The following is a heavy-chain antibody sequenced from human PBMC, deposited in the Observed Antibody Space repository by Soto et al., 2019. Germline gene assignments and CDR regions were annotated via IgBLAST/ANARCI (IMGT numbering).Heavy chain of an antibody. D-gene: IGHD3-22*01. Sequence: QVQLQESGPGLVKPSGTLSLTCAVSGGSINSSNWWTWVRQAPGKGLGGIGEIYHIGSTNYNPSLQSRVTLSVDRSNNQFSLNLNSVTAADTAVYYCARGPDGRGYYSFDYWGQGSLVTVSS. CDR3: ARGPDGRGYYSFDY. CDR1: GGSINSSNW. V-gene: IGHV4-4*02. J-gene: IGHJ4*02. CDR2: IYHIGST.